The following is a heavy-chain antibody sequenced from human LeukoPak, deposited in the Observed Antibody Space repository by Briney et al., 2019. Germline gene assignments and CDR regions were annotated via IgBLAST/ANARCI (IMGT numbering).Heavy chain of an antibody. V-gene: IGHV3-74*01. D-gene: IGHD3-3*01. Sequence: PGGSLRLSCAASGFTFSSYWMHWVRQAPGNGLVWVSRINSDGSSTSYADSVKGRFTISRDNAKNTLYLQMNSLRAEDTAVYYCARGGQWNGYFDYWGQGTLVTVSS. CDR1: GFTFSSYW. CDR2: INSDGSST. J-gene: IGHJ4*02. CDR3: ARGGQWNGYFDY.